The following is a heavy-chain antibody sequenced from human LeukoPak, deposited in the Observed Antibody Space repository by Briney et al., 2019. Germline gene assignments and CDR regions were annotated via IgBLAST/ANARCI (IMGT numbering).Heavy chain of an antibody. CDR1: GASISGSGYY. D-gene: IGHD2-15*01. Sequence: PSETLSLTCAVSGASISGSGYYLGWIRQPPGKGLEWIGNIYYSGSTYYSPSLKSRVTISVDTSKNQFSLKLSSVTAADTAVYYCARPNIRYCSGGACSNDGSDYWGQGTLVTVSS. CDR3: ARPNIRYCSGGACSNDGSDY. V-gene: IGHV4-39*07. CDR2: IYYSGST. J-gene: IGHJ4*02.